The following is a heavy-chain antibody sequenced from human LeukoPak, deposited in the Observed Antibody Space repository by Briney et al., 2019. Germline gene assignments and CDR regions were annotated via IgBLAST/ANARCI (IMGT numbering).Heavy chain of an antibody. CDR2: IIPIFGTA. CDR3: ARVRLQFFDI. V-gene: IGHV1-69*13. Sequence: ASVKVSCKASGGTFSSYAISWVRQAPGQGLEWMGGIIPIFGTANYAQKFQGRVTITADESTSTAYMELSSLRSEDTAVYYCARVRLQFFDIWGQGTMVTVSS. J-gene: IGHJ3*02. CDR1: GGTFSSYA. D-gene: IGHD5-24*01.